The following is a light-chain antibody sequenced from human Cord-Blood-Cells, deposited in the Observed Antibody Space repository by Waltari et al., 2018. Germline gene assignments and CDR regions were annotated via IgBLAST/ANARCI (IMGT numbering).Light chain of an antibody. CDR1: QSLLHSNGYNY. V-gene: IGKV2-28*01. CDR3: MQALQTPWT. J-gene: IGKJ1*01. Sequence: DIVMTQSPLSLPVTPVESASIACRSSQSLLHSNGYNYLDWYLQKPGQSPQLLIYLGSNRSSGVPDRFSGSGSGTDFTLKISSVEAEDVGVYYCMQALQTPWTFGQGTKVEIK. CDR2: LGS.